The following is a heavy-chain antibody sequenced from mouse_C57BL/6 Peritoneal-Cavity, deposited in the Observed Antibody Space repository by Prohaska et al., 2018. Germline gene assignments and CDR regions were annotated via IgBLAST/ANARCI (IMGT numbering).Heavy chain of an antibody. CDR3: MRYGNYWYFDV. V-gene: IGHV11-2*01. Sequence: EVQLLETGGGLVQPGGSRGLSCEGSGFTFSGFWMRWVRQTPGQNLEWIEDSNSDGSAINYAPSIKDRFTIFRDNDKSTLYLQMSNVRSEDTATYFCMRYGNYWYFDVWGTGTTVTVSS. CDR2: SNSDGSAI. J-gene: IGHJ1*03. D-gene: IGHD2-1*01. CDR1: GFTFSGFW.